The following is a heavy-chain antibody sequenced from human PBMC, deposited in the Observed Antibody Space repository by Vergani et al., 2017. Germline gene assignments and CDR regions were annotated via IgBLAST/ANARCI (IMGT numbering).Heavy chain of an antibody. D-gene: IGHD2-2*01. CDR1: GFTFSSYW. V-gene: IGHV3-7*01. J-gene: IGHJ6*02. CDR3: ARVGRDIVVVPAAKYYYYGMDV. CDR2: IKQDGSEK. Sequence: EVQLLESGGGLVQPGGSLRLSCAASGFTFSSYWMSWVRQAPGKGLEWVANIKQDGSEKYYVDSVKGRFTISRDNAKNSLYLQMNSLRAEDTAVYYCARVGRDIVVVPAAKYYYYGMDVWGQGTTVTVSS.